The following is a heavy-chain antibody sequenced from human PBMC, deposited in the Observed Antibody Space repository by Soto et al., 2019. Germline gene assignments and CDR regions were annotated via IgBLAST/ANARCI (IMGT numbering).Heavy chain of an antibody. CDR1: GLTFSDYV. CDR3: AKDGSASGSY. Sequence: DVKLLESGGGLVQPGGSLRLSCAVSGLTFSDYVMTWVRQAPGKGLEWVAAMSGRGGSIYYRDSVRGRFTISRDNSKNTLYLQMNSLRAEDSGVYYCAKDGSASGSYWGQGTLVTVSS. J-gene: IGHJ4*02. V-gene: IGHV3-23*01. D-gene: IGHD1-1*01. CDR2: MSGRGGSI.